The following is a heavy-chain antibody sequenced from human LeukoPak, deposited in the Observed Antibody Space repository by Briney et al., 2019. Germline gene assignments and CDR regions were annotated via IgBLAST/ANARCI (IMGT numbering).Heavy chain of an antibody. D-gene: IGHD2-15*01. V-gene: IGHV3-23*01. CDR1: GFTFSTSP. CDR2: ISGSDGTT. J-gene: IGHJ4*02. CDR3: ARDGGLNTNFDY. Sequence: GGSLRLSCAASGFTFSTSPMNWVRQAPGKGLEWVSGISGSDGTTYYADSVKGRFAISRDNSKNTLYLQMNSLRAEDTAVYYCARDGGLNTNFDYWGQGTLVTVSS.